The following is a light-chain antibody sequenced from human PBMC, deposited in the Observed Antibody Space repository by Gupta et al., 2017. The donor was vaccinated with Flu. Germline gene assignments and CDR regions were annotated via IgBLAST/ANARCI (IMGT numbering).Light chain of an antibody. CDR1: QSLVHSNGKTY. V-gene: IGKV2-30*02. J-gene: IGKJ1*01. Sequence: DVVVTQSPLSLPVALGQPASISCSSTQSLVHSNGKTYLIWFQQRPGQSPRLLIYRFCHRDSVVPDRFSGSWSGTDFTLKISRVEAEDVGVYYCLQGTHWPTFGQGTKVEIK. CDR3: LQGTHWPT. CDR2: RFC.